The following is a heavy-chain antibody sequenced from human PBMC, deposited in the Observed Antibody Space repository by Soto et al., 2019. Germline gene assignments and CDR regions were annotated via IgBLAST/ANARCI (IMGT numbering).Heavy chain of an antibody. Sequence: SGPTLVNPTQTLTLTCTFSGFSLSTSGMCVSWIRQPPGKALEWLARIDWDDDKYYSTSLKTRLTISKDTSKNQVVLTMTNMDPVDTATYYCARTTIFGVVPSEYYYYGMDVWGQGTTVTVSS. CDR3: ARTTIFGVVPSEYYYYGMDV. CDR2: IDWDDDK. D-gene: IGHD3-3*01. J-gene: IGHJ6*02. V-gene: IGHV2-70*11. CDR1: GFSLSTSGMC.